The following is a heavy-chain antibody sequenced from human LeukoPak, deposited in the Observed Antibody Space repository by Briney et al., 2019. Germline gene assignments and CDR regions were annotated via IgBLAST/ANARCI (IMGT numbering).Heavy chain of an antibody. D-gene: IGHD4-17*01. CDR3: AKDLGDPHQDYFDY. V-gene: IGHV3-23*01. CDR1: GFTFSSYA. Sequence: GGSLRLSCAASGFTFSSYAMSWVRQAPGKGLEWVSAISGSGDTTYYADSVKGRFTISRDNSKNTLYLQMNSLRAEDTAVYYCAKDLGDPHQDYFDYCGQGTLVTVPS. J-gene: IGHJ4*02. CDR2: ISGSGDTT.